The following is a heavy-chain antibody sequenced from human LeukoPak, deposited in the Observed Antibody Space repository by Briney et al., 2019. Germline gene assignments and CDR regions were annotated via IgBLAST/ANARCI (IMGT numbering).Heavy chain of an antibody. D-gene: IGHD6-19*01. CDR1: GGSISSYF. Sequence: SETLSLTCTVSGGSISSYFWSWIRQPAGKGLEWIGRIRTGGSTNYSPSLKSRLTMSVDTSKNQFSLKLTSVTAADTAVYYCARGLDSGWYNHDYGLDVWGQGTTVTVSS. CDR3: ARGLDSGWYNHDYGLDV. J-gene: IGHJ6*02. V-gene: IGHV4-4*07. CDR2: IRTGGST.